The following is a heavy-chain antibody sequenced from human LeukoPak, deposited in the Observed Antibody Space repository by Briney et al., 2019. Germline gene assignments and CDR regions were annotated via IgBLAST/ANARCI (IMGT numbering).Heavy chain of an antibody. D-gene: IGHD6-19*01. CDR2: IYYSGST. CDR1: GGSISSSSYY. CDR3: ARALAQREWLVQRRDWFDP. J-gene: IGHJ5*02. Sequence: SETLSFTCTVSGGSISSSSYYWGWIRQPPGKGLEWIGSIYYSGSTYYNPSLKSRVTISVDTSKNQFSLKLSSVTAADTAVYHCARALAQREWLVQRRDWFDPWGQGTLVTVSS. V-gene: IGHV4-39*01.